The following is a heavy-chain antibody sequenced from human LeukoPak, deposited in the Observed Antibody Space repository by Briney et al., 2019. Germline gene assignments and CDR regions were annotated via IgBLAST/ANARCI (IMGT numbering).Heavy chain of an antibody. CDR3: ARLGVRGVITDSFDI. V-gene: IGHV5-51*01. D-gene: IGHD3-10*01. CDR2: IYPDDSDT. J-gene: IGHJ3*02. Sequence: GEPLKISCKGPGYRFTRYWIGWVRQMPGKGLNWLAIIYPDDSDTRYSPSFQGQVTISADKSINTAYLQWSSLKASDTAMYYCARLGVRGVITDSFDIWGQGTMVTVCS. CDR1: GYRFTRYW.